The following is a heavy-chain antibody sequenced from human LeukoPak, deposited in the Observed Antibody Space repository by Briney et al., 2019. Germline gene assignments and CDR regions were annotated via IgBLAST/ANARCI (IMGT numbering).Heavy chain of an antibody. CDR3: ARDDYGGNSYGMDV. CDR2: IYYSGST. J-gene: IGHJ6*02. V-gene: IGHV4-59*01. D-gene: IGHD4-23*01. CDR1: GGSISSYY. Sequence: SETLSLTGTVPGGSISSYYWSWIRQPPGKGLEWIGYIYYSGSTNYSPSLKSRVTISVDTSKNQFSLKLSSVTAADTAVYYCARDDYGGNSYGMDVWGQGTTVTVSS.